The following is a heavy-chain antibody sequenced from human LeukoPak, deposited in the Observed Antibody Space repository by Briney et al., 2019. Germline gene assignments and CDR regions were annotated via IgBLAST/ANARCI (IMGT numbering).Heavy chain of an antibody. V-gene: IGHV3-64*01. D-gene: IGHD1-26*01. CDR3: ATIGLP. CDR1: GFTFSSYA. CDR2: ISSDGNST. Sequence: GGSLRLSCAASGFTFSSYAMHWVRQAPGKGLEYVSAISSDGNSTYYASSVKGRFTVSRVNSKNTLYLHMGSLRAEDMAVYYCATIGLPWGQGTLVTVSS. J-gene: IGHJ5*02.